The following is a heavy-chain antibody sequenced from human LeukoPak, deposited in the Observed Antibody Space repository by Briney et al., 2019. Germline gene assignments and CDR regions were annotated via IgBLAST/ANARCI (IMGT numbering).Heavy chain of an antibody. Sequence: TGGSLRLSCAASGFTFSRYWMHWVRQAPGKGLVWVSRINSDGSTTTYADSVKGRFTISRDNSKNTLYLQIYSLRVEDTSLYYCVSGSDSGQLVPRLFDYWGQGALVIVSS. CDR3: VSGSDSGQLVPRLFDY. J-gene: IGHJ4*02. V-gene: IGHV3-74*01. CDR2: INSDGSTT. D-gene: IGHD6-13*01. CDR1: GFTFSRYW.